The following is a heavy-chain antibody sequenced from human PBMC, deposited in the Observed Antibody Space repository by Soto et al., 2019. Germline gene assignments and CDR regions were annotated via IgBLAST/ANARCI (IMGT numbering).Heavy chain of an antibody. CDR3: AKDWVAYCGGDCSDY. CDR1: GFTFSSYG. Sequence: PGGSLRLSCAASGFTFSSYGMHWVRQAPGKGLEWVAVISYDGSNKYYADSVKGRFTISRDNSKNTLYLQMNSLRAEDTAVYYCAKDWVAYCGGDCSDYWGQGTLVTVSS. J-gene: IGHJ4*02. D-gene: IGHD2-21*02. V-gene: IGHV3-30*18. CDR2: ISYDGSNK.